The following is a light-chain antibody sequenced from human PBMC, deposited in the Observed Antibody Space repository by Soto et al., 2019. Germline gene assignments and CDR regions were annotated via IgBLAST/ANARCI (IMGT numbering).Light chain of an antibody. CDR3: SSYTSSSTSVV. CDR1: SSDVGGYNY. V-gene: IGLV2-14*01. Sequence: QSGLTQPASVSGSPGQSITISCTGTSSDVGGYNYVSWYQHHPAKAPKLIIYEVANRPSGVSNRFSGSKSGNTASLTISGLQAEDEADYYCSSYTSSSTSVVFGGGTKLTVL. J-gene: IGLJ2*01. CDR2: EVA.